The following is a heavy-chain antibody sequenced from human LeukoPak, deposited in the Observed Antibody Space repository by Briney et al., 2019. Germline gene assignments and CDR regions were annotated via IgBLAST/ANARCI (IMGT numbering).Heavy chain of an antibody. CDR1: GFTFSNYA. CDR2: ISGSGGRI. V-gene: IGHV3-23*01. D-gene: IGHD3-3*01. CDR3: ASQYDFWSAYYPY. Sequence: PGGSLRLSCAASGFTFSNYAMSWVRQAPGKGLEWVSAISGSGGRIYAADTLKGQFTTTRDYSKITLYLQMNSARSEGAAVYYCASQYDFWSAYYPYWGQGTLVTVSS. J-gene: IGHJ4*02.